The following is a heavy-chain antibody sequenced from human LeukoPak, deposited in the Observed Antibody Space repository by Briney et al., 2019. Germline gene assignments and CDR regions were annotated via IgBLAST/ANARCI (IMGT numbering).Heavy chain of an antibody. CDR1: GFTFSSYA. Sequence: PGGSLRLSCAASGFTFSSYAMSWVRQAPGKGLEWVSSIGSSGRYTYYADSMKGRFSISRDNAKSSLFLQMNSLRVEDTAVYYCARMQLFGLGNYYYYYMDVWGKGTTVTVSS. CDR2: IGSSGRYT. CDR3: ARMQLFGLGNYYYYYMDV. J-gene: IGHJ6*03. D-gene: IGHD3-3*01. V-gene: IGHV3-21*06.